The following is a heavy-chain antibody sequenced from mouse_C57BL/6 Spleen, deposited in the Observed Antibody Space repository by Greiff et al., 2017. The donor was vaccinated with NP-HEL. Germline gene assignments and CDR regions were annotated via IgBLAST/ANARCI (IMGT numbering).Heavy chain of an antibody. CDR2: ISSGSSTI. Sequence: EVMLVESGGGLVKPGGSLKLSCAASGFTFSDYGMHWVRQAPEKGLEWVAYISSGSSTIYYADTVKGRFTISRDNATNTLFLQMTSLRSEDTAMYYCARRRYSNVDFDYWGQGTTLTVSS. CDR3: ARRRYSNVDFDY. V-gene: IGHV5-17*01. J-gene: IGHJ2*01. D-gene: IGHD2-5*01. CDR1: GFTFSDYG.